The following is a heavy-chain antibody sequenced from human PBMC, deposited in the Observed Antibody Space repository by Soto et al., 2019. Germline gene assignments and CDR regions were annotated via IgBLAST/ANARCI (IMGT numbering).Heavy chain of an antibody. CDR3: TLRRAWAFQH. D-gene: IGHD3-16*01. V-gene: IGHV3-7*03. Sequence: GGSLRLSCEASVFTFSSYWMTWVRQAPGKGLEWVANIKQDGSEKNYVASVKGRFSISRDNAKNALYLQMNSLRAEDTALYYCTLRRAWAFQHWGRGTLVTVSS. CDR2: IKQDGSEK. J-gene: IGHJ1*01. CDR1: VFTFSSYW.